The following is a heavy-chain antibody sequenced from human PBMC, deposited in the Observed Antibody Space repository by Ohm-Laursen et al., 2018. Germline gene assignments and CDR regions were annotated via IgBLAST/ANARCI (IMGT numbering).Heavy chain of an antibody. J-gene: IGHJ6*02. CDR1: GYTFTGYY. CDR2: INPNSGGT. CDR3: ATESIAAQGVFYYGMDV. Sequence: GASVKVSCKASGYTFTGYYMHWVRQAPGQGLEWMGWINPNSGGTNYAQKFQGRVTMTRDTSISTAYMELSRLRSDDTAVYYCATESIAAQGVFYYGMDVWGQGTTVTVSS. V-gene: IGHV1-2*02. D-gene: IGHD6-6*01.